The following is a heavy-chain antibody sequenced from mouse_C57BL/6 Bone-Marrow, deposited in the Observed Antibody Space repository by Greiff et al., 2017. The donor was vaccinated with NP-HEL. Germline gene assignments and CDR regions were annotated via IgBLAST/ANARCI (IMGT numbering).Heavy chain of an antibody. CDR2: INYDGSST. CDR3: AREGGLRRRTYAMDY. J-gene: IGHJ4*01. Sequence: EVQGGEDEGGLVQPGSSMKLSCTASGFTFSDYSMAWVRQVPEKGLEWVANINYDGSSTYYLDSLKSRFIISRDNAKNILYLQMSSLKSEDTATYYCAREGGLRRRTYAMDYWGQGTSVTVSS. CDR1: GFTFSDYS. V-gene: IGHV5-16*01. D-gene: IGHD2-4*01.